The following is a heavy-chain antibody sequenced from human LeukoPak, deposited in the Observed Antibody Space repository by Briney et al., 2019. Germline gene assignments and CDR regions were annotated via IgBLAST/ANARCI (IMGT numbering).Heavy chain of an antibody. CDR2: INPNSGDT. Sequence: ASVTVSCKASGYTFTGYYMHWVRHAPGQGLEWMGWINPNSGDTKYAQKFQGRVTMTRDTSISTAYMELSRLTSDDTAVYYCAGSPAGGLRDCWGQGTLVTVSA. J-gene: IGHJ4*02. V-gene: IGHV1-2*02. CDR3: AGSPAGGLRDC. CDR1: GYTFTGYY. D-gene: IGHD4-23*01.